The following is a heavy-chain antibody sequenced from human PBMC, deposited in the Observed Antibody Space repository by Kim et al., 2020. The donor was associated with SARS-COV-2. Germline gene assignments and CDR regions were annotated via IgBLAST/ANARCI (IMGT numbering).Heavy chain of an antibody. J-gene: IGHJ4*02. CDR1: GGSFSGYY. CDR2: INHSGST. V-gene: IGHV4-34*01. CDR3: ARVIAAAGPDDY. Sequence: SETLSLTCAVYGGSFSGYYWSWIRQPPGKGLEWIGEINHSGSTNYNPSLKSRVTISVDTSKNQFSLKLSSVTAADTAVYYCARVIAAAGPDDYWGQGTLVTVSS. D-gene: IGHD6-13*01.